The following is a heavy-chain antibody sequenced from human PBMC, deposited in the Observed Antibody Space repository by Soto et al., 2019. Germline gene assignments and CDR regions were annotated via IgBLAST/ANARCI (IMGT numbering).Heavy chain of an antibody. J-gene: IGHJ4*02. V-gene: IGHV4-4*02. CDR3: ARAEGVAVAGTSFDY. CDR2: IYHSGST. D-gene: IGHD6-19*01. Sequence: QVQLQESGPGLVKPSGTLSLTCAVSGGSISSSNWWSWVRQPPGKGLEWIGEIYHSGSTNYNPSPKSRVTIPVDKSKNQCSLKLGSVTAADTAVYYCARAEGVAVAGTSFDYWGQGTLVTVSS. CDR1: GGSISSSNW.